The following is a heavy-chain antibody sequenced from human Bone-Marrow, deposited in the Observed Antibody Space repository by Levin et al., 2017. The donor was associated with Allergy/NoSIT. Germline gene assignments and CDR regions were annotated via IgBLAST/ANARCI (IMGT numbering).Heavy chain of an antibody. Sequence: PSETLSLTCTVSGGSISSGSYYWSWIRQPAGKGLEWIGRIYTSGSSNYNPSLKSRVIISIDTSKNQFSLKLSSVTAADTAVYYCARGRYCSDTSCYPLKYYLDYWGQGTLVTVSS. CDR2: IYTSGSS. CDR3: ARGRYCSDTSCYPLKYYLDY. CDR1: GGSISSGSYY. D-gene: IGHD2-15*01. J-gene: IGHJ4*02. V-gene: IGHV4-61*02.